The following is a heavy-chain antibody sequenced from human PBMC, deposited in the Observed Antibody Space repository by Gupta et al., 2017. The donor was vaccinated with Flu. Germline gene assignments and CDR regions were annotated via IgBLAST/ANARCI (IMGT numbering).Heavy chain of an antibody. CDR1: GASLSDGSS. V-gene: IGHV4-31*02. J-gene: IGHJ4*02. Sequence: QVQLQESGPGLVKPSETLSLTCYVSGASLSDGSSWYWIRQHPGQGLDWIGYIFYPGSTYYNPSLQSRYNPSLQSRVSISGDTSKNQFSLILNSVTAADTAVYYCARLGKVRGHGNSWYRGFDYWGQGTLASVSS. CDR3: ARLGKVRGHGNSWYRGFDY. CDR2: IFYPGST. D-gene: IGHD6-13*01.